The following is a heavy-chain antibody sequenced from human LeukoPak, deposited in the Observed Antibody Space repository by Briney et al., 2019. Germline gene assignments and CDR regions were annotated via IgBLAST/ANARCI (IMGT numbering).Heavy chain of an antibody. Sequence: GESLKISCKGSGYSFTSYWISWVRQLPGKGLEWMGRIDPSDSYTNYSPSFQGHVTISADKSISTAYLQWSSLNASDTAMYYCARRRYSSSWYGAFDIWGQGTMVTVSS. D-gene: IGHD6-13*01. J-gene: IGHJ3*02. CDR3: ARRRYSSSWYGAFDI. CDR1: GYSFTSYW. V-gene: IGHV5-10-1*01. CDR2: IDPSDSYT.